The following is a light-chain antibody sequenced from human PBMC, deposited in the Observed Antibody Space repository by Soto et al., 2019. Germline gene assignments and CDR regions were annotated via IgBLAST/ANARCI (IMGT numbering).Light chain of an antibody. Sequence: QSALTQPASVSGSPGQSITISCTGTSSDIDTYNYVSWYQQHPGKAPKLIIYEVTNRPSGVSNRFSGSKSGDTASLTISGLRAEDEADYYCSSYTSTGTLVFGGGTKLTVL. CDR3: SSYTSTGTLV. CDR1: SSDIDTYNY. J-gene: IGLJ2*01. V-gene: IGLV2-14*01. CDR2: EVT.